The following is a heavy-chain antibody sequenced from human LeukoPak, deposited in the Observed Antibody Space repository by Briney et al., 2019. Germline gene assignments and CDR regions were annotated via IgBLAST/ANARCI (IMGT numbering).Heavy chain of an antibody. CDR3: ARMATAYDAFDI. D-gene: IGHD5-24*01. CDR1: GYSFANFG. J-gene: IGHJ3*02. CDR2: INPNSGGT. V-gene: IGHV1-2*02. Sequence: ASVKVSCKASGYSFANFGISWVRQAPGQGLEWMGWINPNSGGTNYAQKFQGRVTMTRDTSISTAYMELSRLRSDDTAVYYCARMATAYDAFDIWGQGTMVTVSS.